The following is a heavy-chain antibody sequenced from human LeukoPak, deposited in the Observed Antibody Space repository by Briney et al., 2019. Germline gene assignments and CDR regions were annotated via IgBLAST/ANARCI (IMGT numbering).Heavy chain of an antibody. D-gene: IGHD3-10*01. J-gene: IGHJ4*02. CDR2: IYTSGST. Sequence: SQTLSLTCTVSGGSISSGSYYWSWIRQPAGKGLEWIGRIYTSGSTNYNPSLKSRVTISVDTSKNQFSLKLSSVTAADTAVYYCASSWTGSYYNVREVVGLTFDYWGQGTLVTVSS. CDR3: ASSWTGSYYNVREVVGLTFDY. V-gene: IGHV4-61*02. CDR1: GGSISSGSYY.